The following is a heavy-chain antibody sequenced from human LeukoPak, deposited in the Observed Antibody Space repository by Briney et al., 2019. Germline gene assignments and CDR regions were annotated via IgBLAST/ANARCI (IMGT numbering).Heavy chain of an antibody. D-gene: IGHD3-9*01. J-gene: IGHJ4*02. CDR2: ISSSSSYL. V-gene: IGHV3-21*01. Sequence: GGSLRLSCTASGFTFGDYAMSWVRQAPGKGLEWVSSISSSSSYLYYADSVKGRFTISRDNAKNSLYLQMNSLRAEDTAVYYCARGANYVILTGYLDYWGQGTLLIVTS. CDR1: GFTFGDYA. CDR3: ARGANYVILTGYLDY.